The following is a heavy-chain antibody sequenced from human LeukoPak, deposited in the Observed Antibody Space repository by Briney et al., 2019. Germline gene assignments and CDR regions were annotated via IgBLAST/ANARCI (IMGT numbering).Heavy chain of an antibody. CDR2: ISAYNGNT. CDR3: ARDPLRWQTPSD. CDR1: GYTFTSYG. D-gene: IGHD4-17*01. Sequence: ASVKVSCKASGYTFTSYGISWVRQAPGQGLEWMGWISAYNGNTNYAQKLQGRVTMTTDTSTGTAYMELRSLRSDDTAVYYCARDPLRWQTPSDWGQGTLVTVSS. J-gene: IGHJ4*02. V-gene: IGHV1-18*01.